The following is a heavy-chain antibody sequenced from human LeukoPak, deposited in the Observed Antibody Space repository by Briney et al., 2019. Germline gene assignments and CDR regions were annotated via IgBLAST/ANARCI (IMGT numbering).Heavy chain of an antibody. D-gene: IGHD6-13*01. CDR1: GGTFSSYA. J-gene: IGHJ3*02. V-gene: IGHV1-69*04. Sequence: SVKVSCKASGGTFSSYAISWVRQAPGQGLEWMGRIIPILGIANYAQKFQGRVTITADKSTSTAYMELSSLRSEDTAVYYCARGKDGSSWYRGAFDIWGQGTMVTVSS. CDR3: ARGKDGSSWYRGAFDI. CDR2: IIPILGIA.